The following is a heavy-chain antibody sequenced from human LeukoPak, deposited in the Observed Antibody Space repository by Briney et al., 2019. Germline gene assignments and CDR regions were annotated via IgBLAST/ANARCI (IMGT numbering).Heavy chain of an antibody. CDR1: GYTFTSYY. CDR3: ATQPGRGSPFKF. V-gene: IGHV1-18*04. J-gene: IGHJ4*02. CDR2: ISTYTVET. D-gene: IGHD2-8*02. Sequence: GASVKVSCKASGYTFTSYYMHWVRQAPGQGLEWMGWISTYTVETIYAQKFQGRVTLSTDTSTSTAYMELRSLRSDDTAVYYCATQPGRGSPFKFWGQGTLVTVSS.